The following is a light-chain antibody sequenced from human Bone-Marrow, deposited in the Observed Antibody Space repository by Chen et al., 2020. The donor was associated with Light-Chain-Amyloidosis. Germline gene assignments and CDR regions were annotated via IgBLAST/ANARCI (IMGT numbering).Light chain of an antibody. J-gene: IGLJ3*02. CDR1: STDIGGYNY. V-gene: IGLV2-14*01. CDR3: SAYTGNDWV. Sequence: QSALTQPASVSGSPGPSIPISCSGTSTDIGGYNYVSWYQQHPGQGPKLVIYEVSNRPSGVSVRFSGSKSGHTASLTISGLQAEDEAEYFCSAYTGNDWVFGAGTTVTVL. CDR2: EVS.